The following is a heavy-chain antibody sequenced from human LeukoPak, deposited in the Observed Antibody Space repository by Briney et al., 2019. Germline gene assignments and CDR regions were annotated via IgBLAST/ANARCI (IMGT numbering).Heavy chain of an antibody. Sequence: GESLKISCKGSGYSFTSYWIGWVRQMPGKGLEWMGIIYPGDSDTRYSPSFQGQVTISADKSISTAYLQWSSLKASDTAMYYCASLAAAGISPRVAHFDYWGQGTLVTVSS. J-gene: IGHJ4*02. CDR3: ASLAAAGISPRVAHFDY. D-gene: IGHD6-13*01. CDR2: IYPGDSDT. CDR1: GYSFTSYW. V-gene: IGHV5-51*01.